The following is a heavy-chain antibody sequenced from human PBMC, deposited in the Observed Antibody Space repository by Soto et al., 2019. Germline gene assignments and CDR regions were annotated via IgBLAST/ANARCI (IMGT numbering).Heavy chain of an antibody. CDR2: ISSSGSMI. J-gene: IGHJ4*02. V-gene: IGHV3-48*02. Sequence: VGSLRLSCAASGVTFSRYNMSWVRQAPGKGLEWISYISSSGSMIYYTDSVEGRFTISRDNAKNSLYLQMNSLRDEDTAVYYCARDDWVIRGAISLPFDFWGPGTLVTVSS. CDR1: GVTFSRYN. CDR3: ARDDWVIRGAISLPFDF. D-gene: IGHD3-10*01.